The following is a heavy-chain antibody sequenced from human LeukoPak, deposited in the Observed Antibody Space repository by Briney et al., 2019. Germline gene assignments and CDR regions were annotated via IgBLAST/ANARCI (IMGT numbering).Heavy chain of an antibody. V-gene: IGHV4-59*01. D-gene: IGHD5-18*01. CDR1: GRSIRSYY. CDR3: ARGAAMVHGRAFDI. CDR2: IYYSGRT. Sequence: SETLSLTGTVSGRSIRSYYWSWLREPPGKGVEWVEYIYYSGRTTYHPSRNRRVSISVDTSKNQFSLKLSSVTAADTAVYDCARGAAMVHGRAFDIWGQGTLVTVS. J-gene: IGHJ3*02.